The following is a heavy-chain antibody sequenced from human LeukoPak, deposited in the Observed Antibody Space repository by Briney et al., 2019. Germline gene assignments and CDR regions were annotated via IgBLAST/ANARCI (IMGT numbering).Heavy chain of an antibody. Sequence: GGSLRLSCAASGFTFSSYGMHWVRQAPGKWLEWVAVIWYDGSNKYYADSVKGRFTISRDNAKNTLYLQMNSLRVEDTAMYYCTRDWDHYDFDSWGQGVLVTVSS. D-gene: IGHD3-3*01. J-gene: IGHJ5*01. CDR2: IWYDGSNK. CDR3: TRDWDHYDFDS. V-gene: IGHV3-33*01. CDR1: GFTFSSYG.